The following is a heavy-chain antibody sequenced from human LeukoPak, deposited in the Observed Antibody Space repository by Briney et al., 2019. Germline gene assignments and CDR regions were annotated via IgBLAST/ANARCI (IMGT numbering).Heavy chain of an antibody. D-gene: IGHD3-16*01. J-gene: IGHJ4*02. CDR3: ARGIRGAADY. Sequence: PSETLSLTCTVSGASISAYSWSWIRQPPGKGLEWIGHMLYIGSTNYNPSLKSRLAMSLDTSKNQFSLNLNSVTAADTAVYYCARGIRGAADYWGQGTLVTVSS. V-gene: IGHV4-59*01. CDR2: MLYIGST. CDR1: GASISAYS.